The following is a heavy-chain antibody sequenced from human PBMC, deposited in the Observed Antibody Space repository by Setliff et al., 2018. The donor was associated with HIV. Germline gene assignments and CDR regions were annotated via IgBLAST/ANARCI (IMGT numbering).Heavy chain of an antibody. J-gene: IGHJ4*02. D-gene: IGHD3-22*01. CDR2: IYTSGST. Sequence: PSETLSLTCNVSGGSISSYYWNWIRQPPGKGLEWIGHIYTSGSTNYNPSLQSRVSISTDTSKNQFSLKLTSVTAADTAVYYCASRDTSRYFDDYWGQGTLVTVSS. CDR1: GGSISSYY. CDR3: ASRDTSRYFDDY. V-gene: IGHV4-4*08.